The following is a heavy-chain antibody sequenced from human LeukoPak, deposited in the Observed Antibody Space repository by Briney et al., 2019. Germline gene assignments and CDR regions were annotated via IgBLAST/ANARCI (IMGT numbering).Heavy chain of an antibody. Sequence: ASVKVSCKASGYSFTSSAMNWVRQAPGQGLEWMGWINTNTGNPTYAQGFTGRFVVSLDTSVSTAYLQISSLKTEDTAVYYCARSLTYGDHPPFDYWGQGTLVTVSS. V-gene: IGHV7-4-1*02. D-gene: IGHD4-17*01. J-gene: IGHJ4*02. CDR1: GYSFTSSA. CDR3: ARSLTYGDHPPFDY. CDR2: INTNTGNP.